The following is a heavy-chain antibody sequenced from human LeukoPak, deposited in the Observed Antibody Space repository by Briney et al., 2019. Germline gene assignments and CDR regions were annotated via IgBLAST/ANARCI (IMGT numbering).Heavy chain of an antibody. CDR2: ISGDGGST. CDR1: GFTFDDYA. J-gene: IGHJ3*02. D-gene: IGHD3-22*01. V-gene: IGHV3-43*02. Sequence: PGGSLTLSCAASGFTFDDYAMHWVRQAPGKGLEGVSLISGDGGSTYYADSVKGRFTISRGNSKNSLYLQMNSLRNEDTALYYCAKTLHYYDSSGYYYVRAFDIWGQGTMVTVSS. CDR3: AKTLHYYDSSGYYYVRAFDI.